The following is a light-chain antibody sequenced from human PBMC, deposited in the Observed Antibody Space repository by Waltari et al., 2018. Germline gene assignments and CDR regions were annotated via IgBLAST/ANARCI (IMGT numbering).Light chain of an antibody. V-gene: IGKV3-20*01. CDR2: GAS. J-gene: IGKJ1*01. CDR1: QSVSRA. Sequence: DIVLTQSPGSLSSSPGERATLSCRASQSVSRALAWYQQKPGQAPRLLIFGASNRATGIPDRFSGSGSETDFSLTISRLEPEDFAVYYCQHYVRLPATFGQGTKVEIK. CDR3: QHYVRLPAT.